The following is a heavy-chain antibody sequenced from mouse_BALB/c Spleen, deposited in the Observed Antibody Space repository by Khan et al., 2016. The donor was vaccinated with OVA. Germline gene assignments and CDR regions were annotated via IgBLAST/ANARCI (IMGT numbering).Heavy chain of an antibody. CDR1: GFSLTSYA. V-gene: IGHV2-6-2*01. CDR3: ARHQFPLSMDS. Sequence: QVQLKQSGPDLVAPSQSLSITCTVSGFSLTSYAIHWVRQPPGKGLEWLVVIWRDGRTPYNSALKSRLSISKDNSKSQVFLKIDSLQTDDTAMYYCARHQFPLSMDSWGQGTSVTGAS. J-gene: IGHJ4*01. CDR2: IWRDGRT.